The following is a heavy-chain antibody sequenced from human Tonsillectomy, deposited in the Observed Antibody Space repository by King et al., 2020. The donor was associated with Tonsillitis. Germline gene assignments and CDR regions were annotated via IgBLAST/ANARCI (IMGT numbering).Heavy chain of an antibody. J-gene: IGHJ4*02. D-gene: IGHD1-26*01. V-gene: IGHV4-61*01. CDR2: IYYSGST. CDR1: GGSVSSGYYY. Sequence: VQLQESGPGLVKPSETLSLTCTVSGGSVSSGYYYWSWIRQPPGKGLEWIGYIYYSGSTNYNPSLKSRVSISVDTSKNQFSLKLSSVTAADTAVYYCARMWEVIPDHWGQGTLVTVSP. CDR3: ARMWEVIPDH.